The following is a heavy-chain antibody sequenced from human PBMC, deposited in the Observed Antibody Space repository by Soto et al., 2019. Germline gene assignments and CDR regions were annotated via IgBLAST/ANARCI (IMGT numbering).Heavy chain of an antibody. CDR3: AKDAEWLVPKYYYGLDV. Sequence: LSLTCTVSGGSISSGGYYWSWVRQAPGKGLDWVATISYNGDNHYYADSVKGRFTISRDNSKDTLYLQMNSLRAEDTAVYYCAKDAEWLVPKYYYGLDVWGQGTTVTVSS. J-gene: IGHJ6*02. CDR1: GGSISSGG. D-gene: IGHD6-19*01. V-gene: IGHV3-30*18. CDR2: ISYNGDNH.